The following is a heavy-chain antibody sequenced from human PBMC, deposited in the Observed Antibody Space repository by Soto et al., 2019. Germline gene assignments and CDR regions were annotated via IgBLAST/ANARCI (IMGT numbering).Heavy chain of an antibody. V-gene: IGHV5-10-1*01. Sequence: GESLKISCNGSGYSFTGYWISWVRQMPGKGLEWMGRTDPSDSYTNDSPSFQGHVTISADKSISTAYLQWSSLKASDTAMYYCASLALDYYYGMDVWGQGTTVTVSS. J-gene: IGHJ6*02. CDR1: GYSFTGYW. CDR3: ASLALDYYYGMDV. D-gene: IGHD6-13*01. CDR2: TDPSDSYT.